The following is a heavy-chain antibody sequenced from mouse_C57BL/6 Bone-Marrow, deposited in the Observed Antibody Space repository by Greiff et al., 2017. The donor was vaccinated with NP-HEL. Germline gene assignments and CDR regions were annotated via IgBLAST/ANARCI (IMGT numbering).Heavy chain of an antibody. D-gene: IGHD3-2*02. V-gene: IGHV5-9-1*02. J-gene: IGHJ4*01. CDR3: TRDRTAQATYYAMDY. CDR1: GFTFSSYA. CDR2: ISSGGDYI. Sequence: EVQRVESGEGLVKPGGSLKLSCAASGFTFSSYAMSWVRQTPEKRLEWVAYISSGGDYISYADTVKGRFTISRDNARNTLYLQMSSLKSEDTAMYYCTRDRTAQATYYAMDYWGQGTSVTVSS.